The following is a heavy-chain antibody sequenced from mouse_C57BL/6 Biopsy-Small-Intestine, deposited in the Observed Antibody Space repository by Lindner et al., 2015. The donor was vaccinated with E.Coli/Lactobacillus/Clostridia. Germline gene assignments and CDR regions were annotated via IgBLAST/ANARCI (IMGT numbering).Heavy chain of an antibody. J-gene: IGHJ2*02. V-gene: IGHV1-54*01. CDR3: ASWGNFDY. CDR2: INPGSGGT. D-gene: IGHD4-1*01. Sequence: VQLQESGAELVRPGTSVKVSCKASGYAFSNFLIEWVKLRPGQGLEWIGVINPGSGGTDYNEKFKGKATLTADKSSSTAFTQLSSLTSEDSAVYFCASWGNFDYWGQGTSLTVSS. CDR1: GYAFSNFL.